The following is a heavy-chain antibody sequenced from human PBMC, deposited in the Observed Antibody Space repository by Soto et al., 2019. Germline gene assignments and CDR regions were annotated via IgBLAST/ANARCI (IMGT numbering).Heavy chain of an antibody. CDR1: GGSISSGDYY. D-gene: IGHD4-17*01. CDR3: ASSSYDYGGNNPMPGD. Sequence: QVQLQESGPGLVKPSQTLSLTCTVSGGSISSGDYYWSWIRQPPGKGLEWIGYIYYSGSTYYNPSLKSRVTIPVNASKYQLSQKLSFMTAAATALYYWASSSYDYGGNNPMPGDWGQGTLVTVSS. CDR2: IYYSGST. J-gene: IGHJ4*02. V-gene: IGHV4-30-4*01.